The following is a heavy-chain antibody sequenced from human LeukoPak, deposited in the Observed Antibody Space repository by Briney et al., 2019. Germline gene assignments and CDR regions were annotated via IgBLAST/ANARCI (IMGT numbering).Heavy chain of an antibody. Sequence: ASVKVSCKASGYTFTTYGINWVRQAPGQGLEWMGWISAYSGNTIYAQRLQGRVTMTTDTSTSTAYMVPRSLRSDDTAVYYCARAGYYDSSGPPDYWGQGTLVTVSS. CDR2: ISAYSGNT. V-gene: IGHV1-18*01. D-gene: IGHD3-22*01. J-gene: IGHJ4*02. CDR1: GYTFTTYG. CDR3: ARAGYYDSSGPPDY.